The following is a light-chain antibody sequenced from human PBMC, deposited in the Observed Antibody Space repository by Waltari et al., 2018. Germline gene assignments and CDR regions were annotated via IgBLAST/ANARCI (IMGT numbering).Light chain of an antibody. V-gene: IGKV3-15*01. Sequence: EVLLTQSPATLSVSPGERVTLSCRASQSVDSKLAWYQQKPGQAPRLLISYASSRATNVPARFRGSGSGAEFTLTISSLESEDSAVYSCQQHGDWPPTFGQGTKVEIQ. CDR2: YAS. CDR1: QSVDSK. J-gene: IGKJ1*01. CDR3: QQHGDWPPT.